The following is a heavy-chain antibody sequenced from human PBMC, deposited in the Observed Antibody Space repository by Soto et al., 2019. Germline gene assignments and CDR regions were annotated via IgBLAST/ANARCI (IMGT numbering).Heavy chain of an antibody. J-gene: IGHJ2*01. V-gene: IGHV3-30*18. CDR2: ISFDGNYK. D-gene: IGHD1-26*01. Sequence: QVQLVESGGGVVQPGRSLRLSCVGSGFTFSSYGMHWVRQAPGKGLEWLAVISFDGNYKYHADSVKGRFTISRDNSKNTLFLEMSSLRHEDTAVYYCVKDNLQSGSYENWYFDLWGRGTLVTVSS. CDR1: GFTFSSYG. CDR3: VKDNLQSGSYENWYFDL.